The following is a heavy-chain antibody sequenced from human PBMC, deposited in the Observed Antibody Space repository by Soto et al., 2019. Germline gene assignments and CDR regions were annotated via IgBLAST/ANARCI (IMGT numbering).Heavy chain of an antibody. Sequence: QVQLQESGPGLVKPSQTLSLTCTVSGGSISSGGYYWSWIRQHPGKGLEWIGYIYYSGSTYYNPTLKSRVTISVDTSKNQFSLKLSSVTAADTAVYYCAIYDSSGSRGFQHWGQGTLVTVSS. CDR3: AIYDSSGSRGFQH. V-gene: IGHV4-31*03. J-gene: IGHJ1*01. D-gene: IGHD3-22*01. CDR1: GGSISSGGYY. CDR2: IYYSGST.